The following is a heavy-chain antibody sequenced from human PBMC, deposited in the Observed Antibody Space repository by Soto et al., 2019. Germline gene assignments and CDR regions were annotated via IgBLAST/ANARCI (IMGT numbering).Heavy chain of an antibody. CDR1: GYTFTSYD. D-gene: IGHD2-15*01. V-gene: IGHV1-8*01. CDR2: MNPNSGNT. Sequence: QVQLVQSGAEVKKPGASVKVSCKASGYTFTSYDINWVRQATGQGFEWMGWMNPNSGNTGYAQKFQGRVTMTRDTSITTAYMEVRGVRSEERAVYYCGRSPRSWGVDYWGLGTLVTVSS. J-gene: IGHJ4*02. CDR3: GRSPRSWGVDY.